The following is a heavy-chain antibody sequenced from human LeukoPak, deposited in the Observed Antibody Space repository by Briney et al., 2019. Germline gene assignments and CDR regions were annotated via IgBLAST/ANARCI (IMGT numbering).Heavy chain of an antibody. CDR3: ARILRHRRYYGMDV. CDR2: IYHSGST. Sequence: SQTLSLTCAVSGGSISSGGYSWSWIRQPPGKGLEWIGYIYHSGSTYYNPSLKSRVTISVDRSKNQFSLKLSSATAADTAVYYCARILRHRRYYGMDVWGQGTTVTVSS. V-gene: IGHV4-30-2*01. J-gene: IGHJ6*02. CDR1: GGSISSGGYS.